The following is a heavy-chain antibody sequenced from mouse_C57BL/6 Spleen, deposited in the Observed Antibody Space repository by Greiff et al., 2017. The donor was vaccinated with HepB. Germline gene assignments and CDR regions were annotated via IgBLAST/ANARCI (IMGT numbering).Heavy chain of an antibody. CDR3: TREDYGSRPYFDN. CDR1: GFTFSSYA. Sequence: EVQLVESGEGLVKPGGSLKLSCAASGFTFSSYAMSWVRQTPEKRLEWVAYISSGGDYIYYADTVKGRFTISRDNARNTLYLQMRSLKSGDTAMYYCTREDYGSRPYFDNWGQGTTLTVSS. D-gene: IGHD1-1*01. CDR2: ISSGGDYI. J-gene: IGHJ2*01. V-gene: IGHV5-9-1*02.